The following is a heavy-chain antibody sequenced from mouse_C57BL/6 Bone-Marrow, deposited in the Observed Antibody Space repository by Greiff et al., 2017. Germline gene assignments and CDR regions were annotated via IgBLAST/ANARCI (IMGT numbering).Heavy chain of an antibody. CDR1: GFNIKDYY. CDR2: IDPEDGET. D-gene: IGHD2-12*01. Sequence: EVKVVESGAELVKPGASVKLSCTASGFNIKDYYMHWVKQRTEQGLEWIGRIDPEDGETKYAPKFQGKATIPADTSSNTAYLQLSSLTSEDTAVYYCASPYYSFFYAMDYWGQGTSVTVSS. V-gene: IGHV14-2*01. J-gene: IGHJ4*01. CDR3: ASPYYSFFYAMDY.